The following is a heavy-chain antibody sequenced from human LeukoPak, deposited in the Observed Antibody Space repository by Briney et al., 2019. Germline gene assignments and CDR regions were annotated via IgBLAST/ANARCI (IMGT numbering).Heavy chain of an antibody. V-gene: IGHV3-74*01. CDR3: ARGNAHAFDI. Sequence: PGGSLRLSSAASGFTFSNYWMHWVRQAPGKGLVWVSRIHSDGSSTTSADSVKGRFTISRDNAGNTLYLQMNSPRAEDTAVYFCARGNAHAFDIWGQGTMVTVSS. CDR2: IHSDGSST. J-gene: IGHJ3*02. D-gene: IGHD1-1*01. CDR1: GFTFSNYW.